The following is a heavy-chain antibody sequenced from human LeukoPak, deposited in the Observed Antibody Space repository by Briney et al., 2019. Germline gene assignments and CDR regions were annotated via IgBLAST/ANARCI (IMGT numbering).Heavy chain of an antibody. CDR2: IIPIFGTA. CDR1: GGTFSSYA. D-gene: IGHD6-19*01. Sequence: GASVKVSCKASGGTFSSYAISWVRQAPGQGLEWMGGIIPIFGTANYAQKFQGRVTITADKSTSTAYMELSSLRSEDTAVYYCATGDIEQWLVHAFDIWGQGTMVTVSS. J-gene: IGHJ3*02. V-gene: IGHV1-69*06. CDR3: ATGDIEQWLVHAFDI.